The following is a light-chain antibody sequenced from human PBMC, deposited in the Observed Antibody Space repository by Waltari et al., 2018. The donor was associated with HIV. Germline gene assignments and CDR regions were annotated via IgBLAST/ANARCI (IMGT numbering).Light chain of an antibody. J-gene: IGLJ1*01. CDR2: DVT. CDR3: CSFVGSYSYV. Sequence: QSALTQPRSVSGSPGPSVTPSCTGSSGALDGSSFVSGYPQIPGEAPKVVIYDVTKRPSGVPDRFSGSRSGNTASLTISGLQAEDEADYFCCSFVGSYSYVFGTGTKVTVL. V-gene: IGLV2-11*01. CDR1: SGALDGSSF.